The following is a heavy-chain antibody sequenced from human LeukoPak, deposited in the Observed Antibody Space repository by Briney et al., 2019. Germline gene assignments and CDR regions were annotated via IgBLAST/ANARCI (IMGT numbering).Heavy chain of an antibody. Sequence: PSETLSLTCTVSGGSLSSYYWSWIRQPPGKGLEWIGYTYYSGSTNYNPSLKSRVTISVDTSKNQFSLKLSSVTAADTAVYYCARHDSSGYYFDYWGQGTLVTVSS. CDR2: TYYSGST. J-gene: IGHJ4*02. CDR1: GGSLSSYY. CDR3: ARHDSSGYYFDY. D-gene: IGHD3-22*01. V-gene: IGHV4-59*08.